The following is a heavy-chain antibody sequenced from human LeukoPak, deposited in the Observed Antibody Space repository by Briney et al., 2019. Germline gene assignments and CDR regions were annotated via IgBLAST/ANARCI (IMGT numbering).Heavy chain of an antibody. CDR2: ISSSGSTI. D-gene: IGHD2-21*02. V-gene: IGHV3-11*01. CDR1: GFTFSDYY. J-gene: IGHJ4*02. Sequence: GGSLRLSCAASGFTFSDYYMSWIRRAPGKWLEGVSYISSSGSTIYYADSVKGRFTLSRDNAKNSLYLQMNSLRAEDTAVYYCARGAAGKRYCGGDCYRTDYWGQGTLVTVSS. CDR3: ARGAAGKRYCGGDCYRTDY.